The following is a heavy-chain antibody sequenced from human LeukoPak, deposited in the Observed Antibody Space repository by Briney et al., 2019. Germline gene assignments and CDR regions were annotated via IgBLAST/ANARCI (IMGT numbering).Heavy chain of an antibody. V-gene: IGHV4-39*07. J-gene: IGHJ4*02. CDR2: HSHSGSA. CDR1: GASINSDTYY. CDR3: ARAFLTIFGVVTLDY. Sequence: SETLSLTCTVSGASINSDTYYWGWIRQPPGKGLEWIGTHSHSGSAYYNPSLRSRITMSLDTSENQLSLKLYSVTAADTAIYYCARAFLTIFGVVTLDYWGQGTLVTVSS. D-gene: IGHD3-3*01.